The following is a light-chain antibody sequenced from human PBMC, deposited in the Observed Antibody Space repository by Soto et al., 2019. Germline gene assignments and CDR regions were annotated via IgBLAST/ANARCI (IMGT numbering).Light chain of an antibody. V-gene: IGKV3-11*01. J-gene: IGKJ4*01. Sequence: EIVLTQSPATLSLSPGERATLSCRASQSVRSYLAWYQQKPGQAPRLLIYDASNRATGIPARFSGSGSGTDFTLTISSLAPEDFAVYYCHQRSNCLTFGGGTKVEIK. CDR3: HQRSNCLT. CDR2: DAS. CDR1: QSVRSY.